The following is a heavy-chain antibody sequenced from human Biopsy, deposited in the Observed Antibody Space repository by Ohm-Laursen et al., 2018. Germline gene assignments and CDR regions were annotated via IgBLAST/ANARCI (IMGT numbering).Heavy chain of an antibody. CDR2: IVPILGHL. D-gene: IGHD3-3*01. J-gene: IGHJ4*02. CDR1: GGPSSNYA. CDR3: AADADGYYTEFDY. V-gene: IGHV1-69*04. Sequence: GASVKVSCKVSGGPSSNYAFSWVRQAPGQGLEWVGRIVPILGHLNYAQRFQGRVLITADKSTTYVYMELSRLTSGDTAVYYCAADADGYYTEFDYWGPGTLVTVSS.